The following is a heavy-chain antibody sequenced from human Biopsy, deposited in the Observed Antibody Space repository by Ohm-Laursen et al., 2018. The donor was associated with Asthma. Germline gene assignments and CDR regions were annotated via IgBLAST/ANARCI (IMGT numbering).Heavy chain of an antibody. V-gene: IGHV4-39*01. D-gene: IGHD6-13*01. CDR1: SGSGGYMRSGNYY. J-gene: IGHJ6*02. Sequence: SETLSLTCSLSSGSGGYMRSGNYYWGWIRQPPGKGLEWIGSIYYSGTTYYNPSLESRVTVSEDTSKNQFSVKLTSVTAADTAVYYCVRGSSSWHHGPFHYYYGLDVWGQGTTATVSS. CDR2: IYYSGTT. CDR3: VRGSSSWHHGPFHYYYGLDV.